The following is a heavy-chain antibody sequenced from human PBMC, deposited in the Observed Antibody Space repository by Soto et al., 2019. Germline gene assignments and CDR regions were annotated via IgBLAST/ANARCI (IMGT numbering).Heavy chain of an antibody. CDR3: AKLYSSSWYDY. CDR2: ISYDGSNK. CDR1: GFTFSSYG. J-gene: IGHJ4*02. D-gene: IGHD6-13*01. Sequence: QVQLVESGGGVVQPGRSLRLSCAASGFTFSSYGMHWVRQAPGKGLEWVAVISYDGSNKYYADSVKGRFTISRDNSKNTLDPEKNRLRAEDTAVYYCAKLYSSSWYDYWGQGTLVTVSS. V-gene: IGHV3-30*18.